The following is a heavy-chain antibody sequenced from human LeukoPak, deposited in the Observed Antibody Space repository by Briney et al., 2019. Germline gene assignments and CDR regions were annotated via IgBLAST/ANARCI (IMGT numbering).Heavy chain of an antibody. Sequence: GGSLRLSCAASGFTFSDYYMSWIRQAPGKGLEWVSYISSSGSTIYYADSVKGRFTISRDNAKNSLYLQMNSLRAEDTAVYYCARVFGAMVRGAVIWYYYYMDVWGKGTTVTISS. CDR1: GFTFSDYY. J-gene: IGHJ6*03. CDR2: ISSSGSTI. CDR3: ARVFGAMVRGAVIWYYYYMDV. D-gene: IGHD3-10*01. V-gene: IGHV3-11*01.